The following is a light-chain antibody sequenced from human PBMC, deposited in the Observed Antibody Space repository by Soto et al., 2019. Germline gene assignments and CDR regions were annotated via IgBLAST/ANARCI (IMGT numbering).Light chain of an antibody. CDR1: QNVGSN. V-gene: IGKV3D-15*01. CDR3: QQYINWPLT. J-gene: IGKJ4*01. Sequence: EIMMTQSPATLSVSPGERATLSCRASQNVGSNLAWYQQKPGQAPRLLIYGASTRATGIPARFSGSGSGTEFTLIISSLQSEDFAVYYCQQYINWPLTFAGGTKVEIK. CDR2: GAS.